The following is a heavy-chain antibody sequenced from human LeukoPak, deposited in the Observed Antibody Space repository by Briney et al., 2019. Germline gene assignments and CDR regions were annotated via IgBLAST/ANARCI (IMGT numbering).Heavy chain of an antibody. CDR3: ARHIGHRNSGYDY. J-gene: IGHJ4*02. Sequence: GGSLRLSFAASGFTFSDYYMSWIRQAPGKGLEWVSYISSSGRTINYADSVKGRFTISRDNAKNSLYLQMNSLRAEDTAVYYCARHIGHRNSGYDYWGQGTLVTVSS. D-gene: IGHD5-12*01. CDR1: GFTFSDYY. V-gene: IGHV3-11*01. CDR2: ISSSGRTI.